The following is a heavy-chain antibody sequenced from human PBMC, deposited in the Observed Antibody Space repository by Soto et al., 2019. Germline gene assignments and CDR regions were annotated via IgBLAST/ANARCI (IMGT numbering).Heavy chain of an antibody. D-gene: IGHD6-19*01. J-gene: IGHJ3*02. V-gene: IGHV3-23*01. CDR2: LSGSGGTT. CDR1: GFIFSSYA. CDR3: AKRFAYSSGLDGFDI. Sequence: PGGSLRLSCVASGFIFSSYAMTWVRQAPGKGLDWVSGLSGSGGTTYYADSVKGRFTISRYNSKNTLYLQMNSLRAEDSAVYYCAKRFAYSSGLDGFDIWGQGTMVTVSS.